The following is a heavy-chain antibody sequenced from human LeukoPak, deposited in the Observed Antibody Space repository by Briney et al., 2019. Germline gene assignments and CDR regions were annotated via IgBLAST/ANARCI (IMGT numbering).Heavy chain of an antibody. CDR1: NDSFSSYY. Sequence: SSDTLSLTCTVSNDSFSSYYWSWIRQPPRKGLEWSGDIYFSGSANSTPSLKSRVTISVDTSKTQFSLKLTSVTAADTAGYYCARQSNPEYSWGALDYWGQGTLVTASS. CDR3: ARQSNPEYSWGALDY. D-gene: IGHD6-6*01. CDR2: IYFSGSA. V-gene: IGHV4-59*08. J-gene: IGHJ4*02.